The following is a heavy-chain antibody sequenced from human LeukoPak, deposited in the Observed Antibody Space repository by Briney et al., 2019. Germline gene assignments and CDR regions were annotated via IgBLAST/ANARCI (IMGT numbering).Heavy chain of an antibody. J-gene: IGHJ6*02. CDR2: IYYSGST. CDR3: AREVTTVTKGPNRDGMDV. CDR1: GGSISSGDYY. V-gene: IGHV4-30-4*01. D-gene: IGHD4-17*01. Sequence: SETLSLTCTVSGGSISSGDYYWSWIHQPPGKGLEWIGYIYYSGSTYYNPSLKSRVTISVDTSKNQFSLKLSSVTAADTAVYYCAREVTTVTKGPNRDGMDVWGQGTTVTVSS.